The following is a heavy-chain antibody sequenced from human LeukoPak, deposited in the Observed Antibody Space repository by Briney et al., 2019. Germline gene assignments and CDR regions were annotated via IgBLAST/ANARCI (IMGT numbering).Heavy chain of an antibody. V-gene: IGHV3-74*01. Sequence: PGGSLRLSCAASGFTFSAYWMHWVRQAPGKGLVWVGRINDVGSDSTYVDSVKGRFTISRDNAKNTLYLQMNSLRAEDTAVYYCARAPGSWFDPWGQGTLVTVSS. D-gene: IGHD3-10*01. J-gene: IGHJ5*02. CDR3: ARAPGSWFDP. CDR2: INDVGSDS. CDR1: GFTFSAYW.